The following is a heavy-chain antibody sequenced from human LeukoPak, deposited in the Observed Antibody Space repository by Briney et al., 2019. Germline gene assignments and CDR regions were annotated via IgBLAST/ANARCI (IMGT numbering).Heavy chain of an antibody. CDR1: GFSFGGYG. CDR3: AKVGFSEMEWLLYSDH. CDR2: ISGDGSSR. D-gene: IGHD3-3*01. Sequence: PGGSLRLSCAASGFSFGGYGMHWVRQAPGKGLEWVSLISGDGSSRYYTDSVKGRFTISRDNSKNTLYLQMNSLRAEDTAVYYCAKVGFSEMEWLLYSDHWGQGTLVTVSS. V-gene: IGHV3-23*01. J-gene: IGHJ4*02.